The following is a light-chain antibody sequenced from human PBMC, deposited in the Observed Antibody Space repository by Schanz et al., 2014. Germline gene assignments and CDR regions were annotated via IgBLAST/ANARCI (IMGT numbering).Light chain of an antibody. CDR3: SSYAGTNTAYV. CDR1: SSDVGGYNY. Sequence: QSALTQPASVSGSPGQSVTISCTGTSSDVGGYNYVSWYQQHPGKAPKLMIYEVSKRPSGVPDRFSGSKSGNTASLTVSGLQAEDEVDYYCSSYAGTNTAYVFGTGTKLTVL. J-gene: IGLJ1*01. V-gene: IGLV2-8*01. CDR2: EVS.